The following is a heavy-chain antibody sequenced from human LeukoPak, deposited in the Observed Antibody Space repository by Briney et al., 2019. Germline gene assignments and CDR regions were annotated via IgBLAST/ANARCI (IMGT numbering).Heavy chain of an antibody. V-gene: IGHV1-69*05. CDR2: IIPIFGTA. Sequence: GMIIPIFGTANYAQKFQGRVTITTDESTSTAYMELSSLRSEDTAVYYCARDLDYYYYMYVWGKATTVTVSS. J-gene: IGHJ6*03. CDR3: ARDLDYYYYMYV.